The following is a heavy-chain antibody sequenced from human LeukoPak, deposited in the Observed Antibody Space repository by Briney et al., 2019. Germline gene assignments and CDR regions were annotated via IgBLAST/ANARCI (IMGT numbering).Heavy chain of an antibody. CDR3: ATPGQLVHGLDY. J-gene: IGHJ4*02. V-gene: IGHV1-24*01. CDR1: GYTLTELS. Sequence: EASVKVSCKVSGYTLTELSMHWVRQAPGKGLEWMGGFDPEDGEIIYAQKFQGRVTMTEDTSTDTAYMELSSLRSEDTAAYYCATPGQLVHGLDYWGQGTLVTVSS. D-gene: IGHD6-13*01. CDR2: FDPEDGEI.